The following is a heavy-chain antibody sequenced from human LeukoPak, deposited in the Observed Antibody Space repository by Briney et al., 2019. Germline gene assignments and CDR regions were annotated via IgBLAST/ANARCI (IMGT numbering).Heavy chain of an antibody. Sequence: GASVKVSCKATQYTFTDYYIHWLRQAPGQGLEWMGWINPKSGVTKYAQKFQGRVTVTRDTSISSAYMELTSLRPDDTAVYYCARVRYRLAETYIDYWGQGTLVTVSS. J-gene: IGHJ4*02. V-gene: IGHV1-2*02. CDR2: INPKSGVT. D-gene: IGHD3-16*01. CDR3: ARVRYRLAETYIDY. CDR1: QYTFTDYY.